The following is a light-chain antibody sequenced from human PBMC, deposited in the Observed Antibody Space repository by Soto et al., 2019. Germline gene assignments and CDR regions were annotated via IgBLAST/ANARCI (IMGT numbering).Light chain of an antibody. CDR1: ESIRTW. CDR2: DAS. Sequence: DIQMTQSPSTLSASXXDRVXITCLASESIRTWLAWYQHKPGKAPKXXIYDASSLESGVPSRFSGSGSGTEFTLTISNLQPDDFATYFCQQYKNYPRTFGQGTKVDIK. J-gene: IGKJ1*01. CDR3: QQYKNYPRT. V-gene: IGKV1-5*01.